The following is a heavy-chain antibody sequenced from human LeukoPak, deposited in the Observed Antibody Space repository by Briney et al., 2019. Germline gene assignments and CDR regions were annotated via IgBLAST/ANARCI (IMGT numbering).Heavy chain of an antibody. CDR2: IYYSGST. J-gene: IGHJ4*02. D-gene: IGHD3-3*01. Sequence: SETLSLTCTVSGGSISSSSYYWGWIRQPPGKGLEWIGSIYYSGSTYYNPSLKSRVTISVDTSKNQFSLKLSSVTAADTAVYYCANTYYDFWSGPTLYFDYWGQGTLVTVSS. V-gene: IGHV4-39*01. CDR1: GGSISSSSYY. CDR3: ANTYYDFWSGPTLYFDY.